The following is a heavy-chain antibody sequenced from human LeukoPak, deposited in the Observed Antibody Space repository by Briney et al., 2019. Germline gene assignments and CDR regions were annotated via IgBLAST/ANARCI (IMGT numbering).Heavy chain of an antibody. V-gene: IGHV3-21*01. CDR3: TRDPVPPYYFDY. Sequence: PGGSLRLSCAASGFTFSSYSMNWVRQAPGKGLEWVSSISSSSSYIYYADSVKGRFTISRDNAKNSLYLQMNSLRAEDTAVYYCTRDPVPPYYFDYWGQGTLVTVSS. J-gene: IGHJ4*02. CDR2: ISSSSSYI. CDR1: GFTFSSYS.